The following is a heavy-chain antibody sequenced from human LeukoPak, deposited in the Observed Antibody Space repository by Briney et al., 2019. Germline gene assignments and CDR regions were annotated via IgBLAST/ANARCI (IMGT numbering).Heavy chain of an antibody. CDR1: GFTFSNYA. CDR3: ARDYRLSWFDY. D-gene: IGHD3-16*02. V-gene: IGHV3-23*01. Sequence: GGSLRLSCAGSGFTFSNYAMSWVRQAPGKGLEWVSSIVSSGGNTFYADSVKGRFTISRDSSKNTLYLQMNSLRAEDTAVYFRARDYRLSWFDYWGQGTLVTVSS. CDR2: IVSSGGNT. J-gene: IGHJ4*02.